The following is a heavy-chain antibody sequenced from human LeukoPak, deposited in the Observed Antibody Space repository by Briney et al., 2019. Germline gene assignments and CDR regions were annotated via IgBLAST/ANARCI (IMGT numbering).Heavy chain of an antibody. CDR3: ARFGGYGTDDAFDI. CDR1: GGSISSGGYY. V-gene: IGHV4-31*03. D-gene: IGHD5-12*01. Sequence: PSETLSLTCTVSGGSISSGGYYWSWIRQHPGKGLEWIGYIYYSGSTYYNPSLKSRVTISVDTSKNQFSLKLSSVTAADTAVYFCARFGGYGTDDAFDIWGQGTMVTVSS. J-gene: IGHJ3*02. CDR2: IYYSGST.